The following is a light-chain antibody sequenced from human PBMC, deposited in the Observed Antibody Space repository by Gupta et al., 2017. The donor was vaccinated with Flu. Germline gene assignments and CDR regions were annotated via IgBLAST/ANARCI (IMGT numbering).Light chain of an antibody. Sequence: DVVMTQSPLSLPVALGQPASISCRSSQSLVYSDGNIYLHWFQQRPGQSPRRLIYQVSHRVSGVPDRFSGSGSGTDFTLKISSVEAEDVGIYYCMQGSRWPWAFGQGTKVEI. CDR1: QSLVYSDGNIY. CDR2: QVS. V-gene: IGKV2-30*01. CDR3: MQGSRWPWA. J-gene: IGKJ1*01.